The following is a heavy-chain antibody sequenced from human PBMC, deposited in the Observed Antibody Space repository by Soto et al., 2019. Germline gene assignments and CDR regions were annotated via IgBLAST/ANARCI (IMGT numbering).Heavy chain of an antibody. CDR2: ISYDGSNK. D-gene: IGHD3-3*01. CDR3: ARDKRDLRFLEWSYYFDY. J-gene: IGHJ4*02. CDR1: GFTFSSCA. Sequence: QVQLVESGGGVVQPGRSLRLSCAASGFTFSSCAMHWVRQAPGKGLEWVALISYDGSNKYYADSVKGRFTISRDNSNNTXXLQMISLRAEDTAVYYCARDKRDLRFLEWSYYFDYWGQGTLVTVSS. V-gene: IGHV3-30-3*01.